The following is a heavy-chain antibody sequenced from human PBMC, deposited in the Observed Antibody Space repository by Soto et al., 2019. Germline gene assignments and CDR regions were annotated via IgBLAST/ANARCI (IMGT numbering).Heavy chain of an antibody. Sequence: QVQLVQSGAEVKKPGSSVKVSCKASGGTFSGYDISGVRQAPGQGLEWMGGIIPIFGTANYAQKLQGRGTITADEYTSTAYMKLRRVRSEDTDVYYCARHVPDAGYYYGMDVWGQGTKVTVSS. V-gene: IGHV1-69*12. CDR2: IIPIFGTA. CDR3: ARHVPDAGYYYGMDV. CDR1: GGTFSGYD. D-gene: IGHD2-2*01. J-gene: IGHJ6*02.